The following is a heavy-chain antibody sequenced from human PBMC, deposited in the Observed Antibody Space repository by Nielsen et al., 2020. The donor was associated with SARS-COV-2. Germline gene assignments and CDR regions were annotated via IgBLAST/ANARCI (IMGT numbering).Heavy chain of an antibody. J-gene: IGHJ6*02. Sequence: GGSLTLSCGASGFTISNSFMSWVRQAAGKGLDWVSVIYTDGSTSHADSVKGRFTISRDNSKNTLYLQMNSLRAEDTAVYYCARDNWGRMDVWGQGTTVTVSS. D-gene: IGHD7-27*01. CDR2: IYTDGST. CDR3: ARDNWGRMDV. V-gene: IGHV3-66*01. CDR1: GFTISNSF.